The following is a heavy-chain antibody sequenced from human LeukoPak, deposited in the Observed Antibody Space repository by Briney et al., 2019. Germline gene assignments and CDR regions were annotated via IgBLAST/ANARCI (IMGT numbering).Heavy chain of an antibody. D-gene: IGHD5-24*01. Sequence: GGSLRLSCAASGFTVSSNRMSWVRQAPGKGLEWVSTIYSGENTYYADSVKGRFIISRDNSKNKLYLQMHSLRAEDTALYYCARDRGESDGWPVFDCWGQGTLVTVSS. J-gene: IGHJ4*02. CDR3: ARDRGESDGWPVFDC. CDR1: GFTVSSNR. V-gene: IGHV3-53*01. CDR2: IYSGENT.